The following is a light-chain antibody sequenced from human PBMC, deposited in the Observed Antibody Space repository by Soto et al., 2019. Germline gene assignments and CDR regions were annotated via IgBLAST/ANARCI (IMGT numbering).Light chain of an antibody. CDR2: AAS. V-gene: IGKV1-39*01. J-gene: IGKJ5*01. CDR3: QQSYSTPRT. CDR1: QIISSY. Sequence: DIQITQSPSSLSASVVERVTITCRASQIISSYLNWYQQKPGKAPKLLIYAASSLQSGVPSRFSGSGSGTDFTLTISSLQPEDFATYYCQQSYSTPRTCGQGTRLENK.